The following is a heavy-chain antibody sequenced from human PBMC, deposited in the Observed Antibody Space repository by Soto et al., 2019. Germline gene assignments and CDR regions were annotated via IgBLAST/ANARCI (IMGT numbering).Heavy chain of an antibody. V-gene: IGHV1-18*04. CDR3: ARDRVAGIWGDAFDI. J-gene: IGHJ3*02. CDR2: INPYNADV. CDR1: GYTFTNHG. D-gene: IGHD3-16*01. Sequence: QVQLVQSGAEVKKPGASVKVSCKTSGYTFTNHGINWVRQAPGQGLEWMGWINPYNADVNYAQKFQGRVTMTTATSTSTAYMALRSLTSDDTAGYYCARDRVAGIWGDAFDIWGQGTMVTVSS.